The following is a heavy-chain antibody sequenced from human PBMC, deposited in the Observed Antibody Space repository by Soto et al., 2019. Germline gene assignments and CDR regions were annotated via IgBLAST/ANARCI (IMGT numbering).Heavy chain of an antibody. CDR2: ISYNGNSE. D-gene: IGHD1-26*01. CDR3: ARDGYSGKSDGFDI. Sequence: QMQLVESGGGVVQPGRSLRLSCAASGFTFSAYTMHWVRQAPGKGLEWVAVISYNGNSERYTDPVKGRVTVSRYNSNSTQYLQMNSLRPEDTAVYYCARDGYSGKSDGFDIWGQGTMVTVSS. J-gene: IGHJ3*02. CDR1: GFTFSAYT. V-gene: IGHV3-30-3*01.